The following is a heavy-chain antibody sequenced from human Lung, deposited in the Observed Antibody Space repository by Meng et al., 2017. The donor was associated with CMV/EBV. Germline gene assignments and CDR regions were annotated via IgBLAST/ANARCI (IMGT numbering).Heavy chain of an antibody. CDR2: TYYRSKWYN. CDR3: ARGYSHRVDY. Sequence: SQTLSLTXSILGDSVSSNSVAWNWLRQSPSRGLEWLGRTYYRSKWYNDYAVSVKSRITINPDTSKNQFSLQLKSVTPEDTAVYYCARGYSHRVDYWGQGTLVTVSS. CDR1: GDSVSSNSVA. V-gene: IGHV6-1*01. J-gene: IGHJ4*02. D-gene: IGHD1-1*01.